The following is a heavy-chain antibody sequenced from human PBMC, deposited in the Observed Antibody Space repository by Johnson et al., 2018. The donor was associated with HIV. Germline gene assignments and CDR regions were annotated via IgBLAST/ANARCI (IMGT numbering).Heavy chain of an antibody. CDR3: AKDLFTEREDDVFDI. D-gene: IGHD1-26*01. V-gene: IGHV3-33*06. Sequence: QVQLVESGGGVVRPGGSLRLSCAASGFTFSSYGMHWVRQAPGKGLEWVAVIWYDGSNKYYADSVKGRFTISRDNSKNTLYLQMNSLRAEATAVYYCAKDLFTEREDDVFDIWGQGTVVTVSS. CDR2: IWYDGSNK. CDR1: GFTFSSYG. J-gene: IGHJ3*02.